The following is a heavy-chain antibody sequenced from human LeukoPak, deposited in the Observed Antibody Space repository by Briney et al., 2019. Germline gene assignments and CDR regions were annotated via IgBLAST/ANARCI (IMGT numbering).Heavy chain of an antibody. CDR3: AKDDGYSSSWYDAFDI. D-gene: IGHD6-13*01. CDR2: ISYDGSNK. CDR1: GFTFSSYG. Sequence: GGSLRLSCAASGFTFSSYGMHWVRQAPGKGLEWVAVISYDGSNKYYADSVKGRFTISRDNSKNTLYLQMNSLRAEDTAVYYCAKDDGYSSSWYDAFDIWGQGTMVTVSS. V-gene: IGHV3-30*18. J-gene: IGHJ3*02.